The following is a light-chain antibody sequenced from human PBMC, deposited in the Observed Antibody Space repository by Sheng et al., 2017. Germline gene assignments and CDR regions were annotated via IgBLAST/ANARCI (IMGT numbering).Light chain of an antibody. CDR1: QVFDND. CDR3: QQYKSAPIT. Sequence: DIQMTQSPSSLSASVGDRVSITCRASQVFDNDLAWYQQKPGKVPKVLIYAASTLQSGVPSRFSGSGSGTDFTLTINSLQPEDVATYYCQQYKSAPITFGQGTRLEIK. V-gene: IGKV1-27*01. CDR2: AAS. J-gene: IGKJ5*01.